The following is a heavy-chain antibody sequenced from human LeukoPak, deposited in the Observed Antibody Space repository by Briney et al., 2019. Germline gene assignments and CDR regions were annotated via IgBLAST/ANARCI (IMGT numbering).Heavy chain of an antibody. Sequence: GGSLRLSCAASGFTFSSYGVHWVRQSPGKGLEWVSSISDSGGSTYYADSVKGRFTISRDNSKNTLYLQMNSLRAEDTAVYYCAKSPFSGNYRLFDYWGQGTLVTVSS. D-gene: IGHD1-26*01. J-gene: IGHJ4*02. CDR1: GFTFSSYG. V-gene: IGHV3-23*01. CDR3: AKSPFSGNYRLFDY. CDR2: ISDSGGST.